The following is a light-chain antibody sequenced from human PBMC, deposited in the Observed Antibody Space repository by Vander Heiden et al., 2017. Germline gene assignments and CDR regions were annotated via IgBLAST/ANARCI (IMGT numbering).Light chain of an antibody. Sequence: EIVLTQSPGTLSLSPGERATLSCRASQSVSSNYLAWYQQKPGQAPRLLIYGASSRATGIPDRFSGSGSGTDFTLTISRLEPKDFAVYYCQQDDNSPLTFGGGTKVEIK. CDR2: GAS. CDR1: QSVSSNY. J-gene: IGKJ4*01. V-gene: IGKV3-20*01. CDR3: QQDDNSPLT.